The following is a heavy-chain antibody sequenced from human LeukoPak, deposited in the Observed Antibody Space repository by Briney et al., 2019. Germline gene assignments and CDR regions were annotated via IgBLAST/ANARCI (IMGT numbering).Heavy chain of an antibody. J-gene: IGHJ4*02. CDR3: AKALSAVDPYDY. D-gene: IGHD6-13*01. Sequence: GGSLRLSCAASGFTFSLYAMSWVRQAPGKGLEWISIITDSGGSTHYAGSVKGRFSISRDNSKNTLYPQMNSLRAEDTAVYYCAKALSAVDPYDYWGQGTLVTVSS. CDR1: GFTFSLYA. V-gene: IGHV3-23*01. CDR2: ITDSGGST.